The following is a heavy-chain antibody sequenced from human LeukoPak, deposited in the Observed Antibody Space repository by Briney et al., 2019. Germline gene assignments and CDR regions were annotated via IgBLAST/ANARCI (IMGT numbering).Heavy chain of an antibody. J-gene: IGHJ4*02. V-gene: IGHV4-30-4*01. Sequence: SQTLSLTCTVSGGSISSGDYYWSWIRQPPGKGLEWIGYIYYSGSTYYTPSLKSRVTISLDTSKNQFSLRLSSVTAADTAVYYCARAIASSGSRLFDSWGQGTLVTVSS. CDR1: GGSISSGDYY. D-gene: IGHD3-10*01. CDR2: IYYSGST. CDR3: ARAIASSGSRLFDS.